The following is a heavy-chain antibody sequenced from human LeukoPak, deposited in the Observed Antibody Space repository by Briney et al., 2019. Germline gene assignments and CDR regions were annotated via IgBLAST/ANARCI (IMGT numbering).Heavy chain of an antibody. J-gene: IGHJ4*02. Sequence: ASVKVSCKASGYTFTGYYMHWVRQAPGQGLEWMGWINPNSGGTNYAQKFQGRVTMTRDTSISTAYVELSRLRSDDTAVYYCARVLYYYDSSGYYYFDYWGQGTLVTVSS. CDR3: ARVLYYYDSSGYYYFDY. CDR1: GYTFTGYY. CDR2: INPNSGGT. V-gene: IGHV1-2*02. D-gene: IGHD3-22*01.